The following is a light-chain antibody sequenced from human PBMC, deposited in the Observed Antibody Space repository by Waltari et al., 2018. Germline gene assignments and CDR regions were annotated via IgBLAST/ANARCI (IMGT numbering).Light chain of an antibody. CDR2: DVN. CDR1: STSVGYYNY. J-gene: IGLJ2*01. V-gene: IGLV2-14*03. Sequence: QSALTQPAPVSGSPGPSITIPCPGISTSVGYYNYVSWYQQRPGEAPKLIIYDVNNRPSGISDRFSGSKSGNTASLTISGLQPEDEADYYCNSCTSSSGHVIFGGGTKLTVL. CDR3: NSCTSSSGHVI.